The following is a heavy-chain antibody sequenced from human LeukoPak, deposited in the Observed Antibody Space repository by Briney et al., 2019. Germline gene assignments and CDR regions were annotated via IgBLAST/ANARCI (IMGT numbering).Heavy chain of an antibody. J-gene: IGHJ4*02. V-gene: IGHV3-21*01. CDR2: ISSASTYI. CDR3: ARLVWDTTMADGDIDS. Sequence: PGGSLRLSCAASGFTFSSYSMNWVRQAPGKGLEWVSSISSASTYIYYADSVKGRFTISRDNAKNSLYLQMNSLRAEDTAMYYCARLVWDTTMADGDIDSWGQGTPLIVSS. D-gene: IGHD5-18*01. CDR1: GFTFSSYS.